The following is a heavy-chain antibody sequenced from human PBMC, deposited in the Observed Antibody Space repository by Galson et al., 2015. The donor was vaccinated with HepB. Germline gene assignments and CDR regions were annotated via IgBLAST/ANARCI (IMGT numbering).Heavy chain of an antibody. V-gene: IGHV4-31*03. CDR3: ARWAGTTYEYFDY. Sequence: TLSLTCTVSGGSISSGGYYWSWIRQHPGKGLEWFGYIYYSGSTYYNPSLKSRVTISVDTSKNQFSLKLSSVTAADTAVYYCARWAGTTYEYFDYWGQGTLVTVSS. D-gene: IGHD1-7*01. CDR1: GGSISSGGYY. J-gene: IGHJ4*02. CDR2: IYYSGST.